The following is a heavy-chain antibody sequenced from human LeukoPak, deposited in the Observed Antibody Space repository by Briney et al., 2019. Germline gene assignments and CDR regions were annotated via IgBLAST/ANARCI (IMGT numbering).Heavy chain of an antibody. J-gene: IGHJ5*02. Sequence: ASVKVSCTASGYTFTSYAMHWVRQAPGQRLEWMGWINAGNGNTKYSQKFQGRVTITRDTSASTAYMELSSLRSEDTAVYYCARYPLSGGSYYGSWFDPWGQGTLVTVSS. V-gene: IGHV1-3*01. CDR1: GYTFTSYA. D-gene: IGHD1-26*01. CDR3: ARYPLSGGSYYGSWFDP. CDR2: INAGNGNT.